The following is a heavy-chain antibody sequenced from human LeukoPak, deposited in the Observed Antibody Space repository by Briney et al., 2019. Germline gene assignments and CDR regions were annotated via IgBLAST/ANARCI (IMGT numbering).Heavy chain of an antibody. CDR1: GFTFSSHW. D-gene: IGHD3-22*01. J-gene: IGHJ3*02. Sequence: GGSLRLSCAASGFTFSSHWMTWVRQAPGKGLEWVANIKEDGTRKNYADSVKGRFTISRDNAKNSLYLQMNSLRAEDTAVYYCAREGLIVVARNAFDIWGQGTMVTVSS. CDR2: IKEDGTRK. V-gene: IGHV3-7*01. CDR3: AREGLIVVARNAFDI.